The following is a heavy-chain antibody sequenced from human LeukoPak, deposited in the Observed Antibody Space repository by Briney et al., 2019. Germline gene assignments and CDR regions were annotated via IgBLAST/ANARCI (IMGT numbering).Heavy chain of an antibody. CDR1: GGSISSSSYY. CDR2: IYYSGST. CDR3: ARKLGYCSSTSCSKYFQH. V-gene: IGHV4-39*07. J-gene: IGHJ1*01. D-gene: IGHD2-2*01. Sequence: SETLSLTCTVSGGSISSSSYYWGWIRQPPGKGLEWIGSIYYSGSTYYNPSLKSRVTISVDTSKNQFSLKLSSVTAADTAVYYCARKLGYCSSTSCSKYFQHWGQGTLVTVSS.